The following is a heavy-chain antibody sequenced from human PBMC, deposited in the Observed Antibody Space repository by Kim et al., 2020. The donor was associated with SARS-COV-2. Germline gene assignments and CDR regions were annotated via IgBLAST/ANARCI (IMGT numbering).Heavy chain of an antibody. J-gene: IGHJ4*02. D-gene: IGHD1-20*01. CDR3: ASGNTISGTHFDY. V-gene: IGHV3-30-3*01. CDR1: GFSFNTYS. CDR2: ISYDGINK. Sequence: GGSLRLSCAASGFSFNTYSVHWVRQAPGKGLEWVTIISYDGINKHYADSVKVRCTISRDNSKNTAYLQMNILRPDDTAVYYCASGNTISGTHFDYWGQGTLVTVSS.